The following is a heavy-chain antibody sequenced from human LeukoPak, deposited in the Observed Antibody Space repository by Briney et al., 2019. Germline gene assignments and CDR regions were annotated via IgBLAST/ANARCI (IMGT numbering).Heavy chain of an antibody. J-gene: IGHJ4*02. CDR1: GGSIRSYY. V-gene: IGHV4-59*12. CDR3: ARESGGSYPVDY. CDR2: IYYSGST. D-gene: IGHD1-26*01. Sequence: SETLSLTCTVSGGSIRSYYWSWIRQAPGTGLEWIGYIYYSGSTKYNPSLKSRVTMSVDTSKNQFSLKLSSVTAADTAVYYCARESGGSYPVDYWGQGTLVTVSS.